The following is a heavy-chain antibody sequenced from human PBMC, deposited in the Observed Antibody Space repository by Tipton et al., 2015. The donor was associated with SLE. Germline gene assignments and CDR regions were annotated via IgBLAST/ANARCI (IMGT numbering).Heavy chain of an antibody. D-gene: IGHD6-19*01. CDR2: THPGDSDT. V-gene: IGHV5-51*03. CDR1: GYSFTSYW. CDR3: ARRGVEGGLSGFDI. J-gene: IGHJ3*02. Sequence: QLVQSGAEVKKPGESLKISCKGSGYSFTSYWIGWVRQKPGKGLEWMGVTHPGDSDTRYSPSFQGQVTMSADESLRTAYLQWSSLKASDTAMYYCARRGVEGGLSGFDIWGQGTMVTVSS.